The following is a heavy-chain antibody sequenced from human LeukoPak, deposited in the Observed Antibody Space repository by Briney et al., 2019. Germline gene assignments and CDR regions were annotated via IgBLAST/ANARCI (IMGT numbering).Heavy chain of an antibody. V-gene: IGHV4-59*02. D-gene: IGHD3-22*01. J-gene: IGHJ3*02. CDR3: ARKYYDSSGYSEAFDI. Sequence: SETLSLTCAVSGASVSTYYWSWIRQPPGKGLEWIGYIDYFGRTNYNPSLQSRVTISEDTAKNQFSLQLRSVTAADTAVYYCARKYYDSSGYSEAFDIWGQGTMVTVSS. CDR2: IDYFGRT. CDR1: GASVSTYY.